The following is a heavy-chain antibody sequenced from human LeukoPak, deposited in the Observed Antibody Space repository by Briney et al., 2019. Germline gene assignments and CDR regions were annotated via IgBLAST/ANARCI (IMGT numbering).Heavy chain of an antibody. D-gene: IGHD3-22*01. V-gene: IGHV4-34*01. CDR2: INHSGST. Sequence: SETLSLTCAVYGGSFSGYYWSWIRQPPGKGLEWIGEINHSGSTNYNPSLKSRVTISVDTSKNQFSLKLSSVTAADTAVYYCARGWWLLPFYYYYGMDVWGQGTTVTVSS. CDR1: GGSFSGYY. CDR3: ARGWWLLPFYYYYGMDV. J-gene: IGHJ6*02.